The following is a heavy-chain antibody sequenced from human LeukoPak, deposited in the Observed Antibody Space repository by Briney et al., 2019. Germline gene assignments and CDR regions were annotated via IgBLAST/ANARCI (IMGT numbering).Heavy chain of an antibody. D-gene: IGHD3-3*01. CDR3: ARGYYDFWSGYSAHDAFDI. Sequence: GGSLRLSCAASGFTFSSYSMNWVRQAPGKGLEWVSSISSSSSYIYYADSVKGRFTISRDNAKNSLYLQMNSLRAEDTAVYYCARGYYDFWSGYSAHDAFDIWGQGTMVTVSS. CDR1: GFTFSSYS. CDR2: ISSSSSYI. V-gene: IGHV3-21*01. J-gene: IGHJ3*02.